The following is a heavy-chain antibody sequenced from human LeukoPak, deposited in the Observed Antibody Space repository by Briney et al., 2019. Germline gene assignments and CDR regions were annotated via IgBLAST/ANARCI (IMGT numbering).Heavy chain of an antibody. CDR2: ISWNSGSI. CDR3: AKELGAWWEPTSRPLYYYYGMDV. V-gene: IGHV3-9*01. CDR1: GFTFDDYA. J-gene: IGHJ6*02. D-gene: IGHD2-15*01. Sequence: PGRSLRLSCAASGFTFDDYAMHWVRQAPGKGLEWVSGISWNSGSIGYADSVKGRFTISRDNAKNSLYLQMNSLRAEDTALYYCAKELGAWWEPTSRPLYYYYGMDVWGQGTTVTVSS.